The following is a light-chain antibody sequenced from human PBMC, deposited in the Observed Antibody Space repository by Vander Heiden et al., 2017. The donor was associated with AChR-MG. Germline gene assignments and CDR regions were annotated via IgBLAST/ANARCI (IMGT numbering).Light chain of an antibody. Sequence: YELTQPPSVPVSLGQMARITSSGEASPKRYPYWYHQRPGQFPVLGISKDSERTSGIPERFSGSSSGTVVTLTISGVQAEDEADYYWLSTDNSGTWVFGGGTKVTVL. V-gene: IGLV3-16*01. CDR2: KDS. J-gene: IGLJ3*02. CDR1: ASPKRY. CDR3: LSTDNSGTWV.